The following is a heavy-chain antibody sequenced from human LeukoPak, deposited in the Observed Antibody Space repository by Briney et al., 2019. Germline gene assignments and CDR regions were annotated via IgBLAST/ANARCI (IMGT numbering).Heavy chain of an antibody. D-gene: IGHD5-18*01. J-gene: IGHJ6*03. Sequence: SQTLSLTCTVSGVSISSGSYFWSWIRQPAGKGLEWIGHVYSSGNINYNPSLKSRVSISIDTSQNQFSLKLSSVTAAETAVYYCARGRRGYSSLDYSYYYYMDVWGKGTTVTISS. CDR1: GVSISSGSYF. V-gene: IGHV4-61*09. CDR2: VYSSGNI. CDR3: ARGRRGYSSLDYSYYYYMDV.